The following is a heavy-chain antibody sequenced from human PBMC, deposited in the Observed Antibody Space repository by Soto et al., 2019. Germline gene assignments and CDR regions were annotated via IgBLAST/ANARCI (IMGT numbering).Heavy chain of an antibody. CDR2: IIPIFGTA. CDR1: GGTFSSYA. J-gene: IGHJ4*02. V-gene: IGHV1-69*13. Sequence: SVKVSCKASGGTFSSYAISWVRQAPGQGLEWMGGIIPIFGTANYAQKFQGRVTITADESTSTAYMELSSLRSEDTAVYYCASYYYGSGSYYNPPYYFDYWGQGTLVTV. D-gene: IGHD3-10*01. CDR3: ASYYYGSGSYYNPPYYFDY.